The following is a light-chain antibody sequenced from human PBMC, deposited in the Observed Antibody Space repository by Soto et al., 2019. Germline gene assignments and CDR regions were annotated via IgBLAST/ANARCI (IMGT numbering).Light chain of an antibody. V-gene: IGLV2-11*01. CDR1: SSGVGDYNY. Sequence: QYALTQPRSVSGAPGQSVTISCTGTSSGVGDYNYVSWYQQYPGKAPKLVIYDVSKRPSGVPDRFSGSKSGNTASLTISGLQAEDEADYYCCSFAGSYTFWVFGGGTKLTVL. CDR3: CSFAGSYTFWV. J-gene: IGLJ3*02. CDR2: DVS.